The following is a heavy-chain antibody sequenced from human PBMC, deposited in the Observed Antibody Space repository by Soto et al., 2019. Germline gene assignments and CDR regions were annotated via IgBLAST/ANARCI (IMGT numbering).Heavy chain of an antibody. J-gene: IGHJ4*02. D-gene: IGHD2-8*01. CDR3: ARDGLLTEDPIDY. Sequence: QSGGSLRLSCAASGFTFSSYGMHWVRQAPGKGLEWVAIIWYDGSNKYYADSVKGRFTISRDNSKNTLYLQMNSLRVGDTAVYYCARDGLLTEDPIDYWGQGTLVTVSS. V-gene: IGHV3-33*01. CDR1: GFTFSSYG. CDR2: IWYDGSNK.